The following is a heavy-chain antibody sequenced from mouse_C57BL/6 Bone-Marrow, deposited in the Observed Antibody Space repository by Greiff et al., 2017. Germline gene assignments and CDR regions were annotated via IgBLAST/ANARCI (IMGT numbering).Heavy chain of an antibody. CDR2: IYPRSGNT. J-gene: IGHJ3*01. V-gene: IGHV1-81*01. CDR1: GYTFTSYG. D-gene: IGHD3-1*01. CDR3: ARTRAGAY. Sequence: VQLQQSGAELARPGASVKLSCKASGYTFTSYGISWVKQRTGQGLEWIGEIYPRSGNTYYNEKFKGKATLTADKSSSTAYMELRSLTSEDSAVSCCARTRAGAYWGQGTLVTVSA.